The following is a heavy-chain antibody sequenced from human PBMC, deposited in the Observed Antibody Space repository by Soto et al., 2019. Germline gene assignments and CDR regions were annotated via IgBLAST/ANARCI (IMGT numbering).Heavy chain of an antibody. CDR2: IYYSGST. Sequence: SETLSLTCSVSGGSISSGGYYWSWIRQHPGKGLEWIGYIYYSGSTYYNPSLKSRVTISVDTSKNQFSLKLSSVTAADTAVYYCARGHSSGYYATNAFDIWGQGTMVTVSS. J-gene: IGHJ3*02. CDR3: ARGHSSGYYATNAFDI. D-gene: IGHD3-22*01. CDR1: GGSISSGGYY. V-gene: IGHV4-31*02.